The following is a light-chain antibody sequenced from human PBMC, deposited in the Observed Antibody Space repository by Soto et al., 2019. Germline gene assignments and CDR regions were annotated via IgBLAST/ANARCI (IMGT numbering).Light chain of an antibody. V-gene: IGLV1-44*01. CDR2: SND. Sequence: QSALTQPPSASGTPGQRVTISCSGSNSNIGSTTVNWYLHLPGTAPKVLIFSNDQRPSGVPDRISGSKSGTSAFLAISGLQSEDEGDYYCATWDDSLNGVVFGGGTKLTVL. J-gene: IGLJ2*01. CDR1: NSNIGSTT. CDR3: ATWDDSLNGVV.